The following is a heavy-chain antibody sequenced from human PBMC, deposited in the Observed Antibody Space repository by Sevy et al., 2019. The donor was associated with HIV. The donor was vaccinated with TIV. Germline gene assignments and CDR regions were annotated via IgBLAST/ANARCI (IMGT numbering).Heavy chain of an antibody. V-gene: IGHV4-38-2*01. CDR3: ASFGRLLIRGGDVFEI. CDR2: IYQSGNT. D-gene: IGHD3-9*01. J-gene: IGHJ3*02. Sequence: SETLSLTCAVSAYSVSSAYSWGWIRQPPGKGLEWIGNIYQSGNTYYNPSLKSRVTISVDTSNNQFSLRLTSVTAADTAVYYCASFGRLLIRGGDVFEIWGQGTMVTVSS. CDR1: AYSVSSAYS.